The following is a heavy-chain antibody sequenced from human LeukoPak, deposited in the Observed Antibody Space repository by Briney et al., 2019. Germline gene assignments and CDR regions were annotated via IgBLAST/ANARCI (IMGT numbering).Heavy chain of an antibody. J-gene: IGHJ4*02. V-gene: IGHV4-59*01. Sequence: SETLSLTCTVSGGSISSYYWSWIRQPPGKGLEWIGYTYYSGSTNYNPSLKSRVTISVDTSKNQFSLKLSSVTAADTAVYYCARGVAVAPVYWGQGTLVTVSS. CDR2: TYYSGST. CDR3: ARGVAVAPVY. D-gene: IGHD6-19*01. CDR1: GGSISSYY.